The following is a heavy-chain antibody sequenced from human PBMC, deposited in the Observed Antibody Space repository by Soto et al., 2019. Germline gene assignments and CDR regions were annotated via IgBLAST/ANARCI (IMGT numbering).Heavy chain of an antibody. CDR3: ARDRSGYDSSGYYYYYYGMDV. CDR2: INPNSGGT. V-gene: IGHV1-2*04. Sequence: QVQLVQSGAEVKKPGASVKVSCKASGYTFTGYYMHWVRQAPGQGLEWMGWINPNSGGTNYAQKFQGWVTMTRDTSISTAYMELSRLRSDDTAVYYCARDRSGYDSSGYYYYYYGMDVWGQGTTVTVSS. CDR1: GYTFTGYY. D-gene: IGHD3-22*01. J-gene: IGHJ6*02.